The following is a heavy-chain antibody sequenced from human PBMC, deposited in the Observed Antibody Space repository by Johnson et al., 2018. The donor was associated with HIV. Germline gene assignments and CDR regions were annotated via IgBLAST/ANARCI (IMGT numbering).Heavy chain of an antibody. Sequence: QVQLVESGGGLVQPGGSLILSCAASGFTFSSYAMHWVRQAPGKGLEWVAVISYDGSNKYYADSVKGRFTVSRDNSKNTLSLQMDSLRPEDTAVYYCARDRRITLYIVDLRGGSFDMWGQGTAVTVSS. V-gene: IGHV3-30-3*01. J-gene: IGHJ3*02. CDR3: ARDRRITLYIVDLRGGSFDM. CDR2: ISYDGSNK. D-gene: IGHD5-12*01. CDR1: GFTFSSYA.